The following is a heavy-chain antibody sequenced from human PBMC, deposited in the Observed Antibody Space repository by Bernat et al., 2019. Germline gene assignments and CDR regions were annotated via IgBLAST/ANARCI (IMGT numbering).Heavy chain of an antibody. J-gene: IGHJ4*02. D-gene: IGHD5-12*01. Sequence: QVQLVQSGAEVKKPGSSVKVSCKTSGGTFSSYTFSWVRQAPGQGFEWMGRIIPILDITNHAQKFLGRLTITADKSTGTLYMELSSLTSEDTALYYCARELVPDIVPPRTFDYWGQGTQVTVSS. CDR1: GGTFSSYT. CDR3: ARELVPDIVPPRTFDY. CDR2: IIPILDIT. V-gene: IGHV1-69*08.